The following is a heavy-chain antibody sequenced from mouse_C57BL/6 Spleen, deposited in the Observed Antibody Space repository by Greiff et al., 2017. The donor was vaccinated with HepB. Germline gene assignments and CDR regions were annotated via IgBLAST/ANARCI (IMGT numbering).Heavy chain of an antibody. D-gene: IGHD2-4*01. CDR1: GYTFTGYW. Sequence: QVQLQQSGAELMKPGASVKLSCKATGYTFTGYWIEWVKQRPGHGLEWIGEILPGSGSTNYNEKFKGKATFTADTSSNSAYMQLSSLTTEDSAIYYCARSCIYYDYDPYAMDYWGQGTSVTVSS. J-gene: IGHJ4*01. CDR2: ILPGSGST. V-gene: IGHV1-9*01. CDR3: ARSCIYYDYDPYAMDY.